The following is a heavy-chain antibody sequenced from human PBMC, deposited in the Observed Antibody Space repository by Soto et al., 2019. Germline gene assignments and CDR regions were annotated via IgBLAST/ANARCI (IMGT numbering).Heavy chain of an antibody. CDR3: AREDIVVVPASYYYYYGMDV. CDR1: GGTFSSYA. CDR2: IIPICGTA. Sequence: SVKVSCKASGGTFSSYAISWVRQAPGQGLEWMGGIIPICGTANYAQKFQGRVTITADESTSTAYMELSSLRSEDTAVYYCAREDIVVVPASYYYYYGMDVWGQGTTVTVS. J-gene: IGHJ6*02. V-gene: IGHV1-69*13. D-gene: IGHD2-2*01.